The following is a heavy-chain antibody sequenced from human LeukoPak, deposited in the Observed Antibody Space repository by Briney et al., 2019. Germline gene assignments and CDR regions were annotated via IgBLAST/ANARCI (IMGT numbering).Heavy chain of an antibody. CDR1: GGSFSGYY. CDR3: ARGGASITIFGVVIHRRAFDY. V-gene: IGHV4-34*01. J-gene: IGHJ4*02. Sequence: PSETLSLTCAVYGGSFSGYYWGWIRQPPGKGLEWIGEINHSGSTNYNPSLKSRVTISVDTSKNQFSLKLSSVTAADTAVYYCARGGASITIFGVVIHRRAFDYWGQGTLVTVSS. CDR2: INHSGST. D-gene: IGHD3-3*01.